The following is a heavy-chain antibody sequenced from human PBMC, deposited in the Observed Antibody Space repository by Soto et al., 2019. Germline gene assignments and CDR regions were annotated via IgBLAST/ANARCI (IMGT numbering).Heavy chain of an antibody. CDR3: ARDYFDSSDYTTNWFDP. J-gene: IGHJ5*02. V-gene: IGHV4-39*01. CDR2: LYHTGNA. D-gene: IGHD3-22*01. CDR1: GGSISSSSYY. Sequence: PSETLSLTFTVSGGSISSSSYYWGWIRQAPGKGLEWIGNLYHTGNAYYNPSLKSRVTIFVDTSKNQFSLKLTSVTAADTALYYCARDYFDSSDYTTNWFDPWGQGALVTVSS.